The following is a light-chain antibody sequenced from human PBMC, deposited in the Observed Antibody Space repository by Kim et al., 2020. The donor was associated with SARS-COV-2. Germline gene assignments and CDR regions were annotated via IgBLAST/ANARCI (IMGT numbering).Light chain of an antibody. V-gene: IGKV4-1*01. CDR3: QQYYSTPYT. J-gene: IGKJ2*01. CDR1: QSVVYSSNNQNY. CDR2: WAS. Sequence: SATINCKSSQSVVYSSNNQNYLAWYQQKPGQPPKLLIYWASTREYGVPDRFSGSGSGTDFTLTISSLQAEDVAVYYCQQYYSTPYTFGQGTKLEI.